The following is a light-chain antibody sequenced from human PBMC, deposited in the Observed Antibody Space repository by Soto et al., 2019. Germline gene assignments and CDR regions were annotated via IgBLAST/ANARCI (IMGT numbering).Light chain of an antibody. CDR2: DNN. V-gene: IGLV1-44*01. J-gene: IGLJ2*01. Sequence: QSVLTQPPSASGTPGQRVSISCSGSSSNIGTNPVNWYQQLPGTAPNLLIYDNNQRPSGVPDRFSGSKSGTSASLAISGLQSDDEADYYCAAWDDSLNGLVVFGGGTKLTVL. CDR3: AAWDDSLNGLVV. CDR1: SSNIGTNP.